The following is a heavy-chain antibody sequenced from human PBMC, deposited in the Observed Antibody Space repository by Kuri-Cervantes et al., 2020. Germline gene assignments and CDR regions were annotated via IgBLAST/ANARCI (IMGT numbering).Heavy chain of an antibody. Sequence: GESLKISCAASGFTFSTSVIHWIRQAPGKGLEWVTVISGDGATKYFADFVKGRFTISRDNSKNTLYLQMNSLRAEDTAVYYCARDTQLWLLGYWGQGTLVTVSS. CDR1: GFTFSTSV. D-gene: IGHD5-18*01. CDR2: ISGDGATK. J-gene: IGHJ4*02. CDR3: ARDTQLWLLGY. V-gene: IGHV3-30-3*01.